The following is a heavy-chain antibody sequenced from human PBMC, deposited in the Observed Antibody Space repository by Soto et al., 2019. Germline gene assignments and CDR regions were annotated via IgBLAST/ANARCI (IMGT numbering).Heavy chain of an antibody. D-gene: IGHD3-10*01. Sequence: EVQLLESGGGLVQPGGSLRLSCAASGFTFSSYAMSWVRQAPGKGLEWVSAISGSGGSTYYADSVKGRFTISRDNSNNTLYLQMTSLRAEDTAVYYCAKDRNYYGSGSYPDYWGQGTLVTVSS. J-gene: IGHJ4*02. CDR2: ISGSGGST. V-gene: IGHV3-23*01. CDR3: AKDRNYYGSGSYPDY. CDR1: GFTFSSYA.